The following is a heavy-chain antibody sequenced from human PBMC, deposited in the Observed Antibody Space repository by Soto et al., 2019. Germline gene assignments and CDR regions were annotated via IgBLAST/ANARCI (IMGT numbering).Heavy chain of an antibody. CDR3: ARLLSSGRADDAFDI. J-gene: IGHJ3*02. V-gene: IGHV1-45*02. CDR2: ITPFNGNT. CDR1: GYTFTYRY. Sequence: SVKVSCKASGYTFTYRYLHWARQAPGQALEWMGWITPFNGNTNYAQKFQDRVTITRDRSMSTAYMELSSLRSEDTAMYYCARLLSSGRADDAFDIWGQGTMVTVSS. D-gene: IGHD6-19*01.